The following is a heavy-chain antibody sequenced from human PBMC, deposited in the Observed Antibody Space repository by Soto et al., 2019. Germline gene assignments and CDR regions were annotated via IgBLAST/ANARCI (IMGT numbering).Heavy chain of an antibody. Sequence: ASVKVSCKASGGTFSSYTISWVRQAPGQGLEWMGRISAYNGNTNYAQKLQGRVTMTTDTSTSTAYMELRSLRSDDTAVYYCARDGGFRGVIFVILRPRLRKNWFAPGGQGTLVTVSS. CDR1: GGTFSSYT. J-gene: IGHJ5*02. CDR2: ISAYNGNT. D-gene: IGHD3-10*01. V-gene: IGHV1-18*01. CDR3: ARDGGFRGVIFVILRPRLRKNWFAP.